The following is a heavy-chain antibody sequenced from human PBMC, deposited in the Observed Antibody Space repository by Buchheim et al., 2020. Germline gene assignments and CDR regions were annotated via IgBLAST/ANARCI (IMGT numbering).Heavy chain of an antibody. J-gene: IGHJ4*02. V-gene: IGHV1-8*02. Sequence: QVQLVQSGADVKRPGASVKVSCKASGYIFTSYDINWVRQATGQGLEWMGWMNLDSGNTDYAQKFQGRVTMTRDASINTVYMELSTMSSYNTAIYYCARRSHESSSYEKDLDYWGQGTL. CDR2: MNLDSGNT. D-gene: IGHD5-12*01. CDR1: GYIFTSYD. CDR3: ARRSHESSSYEKDLDY.